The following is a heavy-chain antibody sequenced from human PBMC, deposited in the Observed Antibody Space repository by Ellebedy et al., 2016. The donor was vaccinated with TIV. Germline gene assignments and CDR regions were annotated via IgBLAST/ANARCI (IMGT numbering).Heavy chain of an antibody. J-gene: IGHJ4*02. CDR2: INHAGSET. D-gene: IGHD3-10*01. Sequence: PGGSLRLSCAASGFTFSTYWMNWARQAPGKGLESVANINHAGSETYYVNSVKGRFTISRDNAKNSLYLQMDSLKAEDTAVYFCARAPRGGTDYWGQGTLVPVSS. CDR1: GFTFSTYW. V-gene: IGHV3-7*01. CDR3: ARAPRGGTDY.